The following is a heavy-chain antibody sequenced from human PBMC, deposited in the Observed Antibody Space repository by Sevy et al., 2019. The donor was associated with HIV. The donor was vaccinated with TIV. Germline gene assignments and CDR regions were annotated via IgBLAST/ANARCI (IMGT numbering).Heavy chain of an antibody. D-gene: IGHD4-17*01. CDR2: IYWDDDK. J-gene: IGHJ3*01. V-gene: IGHV2-5*02. CDR3: AHRPYGDYVGGFDV. CDR1: GFSLSTSGVG. Sequence: SGPTLVNPTQTLTLTCTFSGFSLSTSGVGVGWIRQPPGKALEWLALIYWDDDKYYSTSLKSRLTITKDTSKNQVVLRMTNMDPVDTATHYCAHRPYGDYVGGFDVWGQGTLVTVSS.